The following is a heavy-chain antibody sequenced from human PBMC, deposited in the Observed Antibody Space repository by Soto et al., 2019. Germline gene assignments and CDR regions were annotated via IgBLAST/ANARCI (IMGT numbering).Heavy chain of an antibody. J-gene: IGHJ4*02. CDR2: ISYDGSNK. V-gene: IGHV3-30*18. CDR1: GFTFSNHG. Sequence: PGGSLRLSCAASGFTFSNHGMHWVRQAPGRGLEWVALISYDGSNKYYADSVKGRFTISRDNTKNTLSLQMNSLRAEDSALYFCAKDLHSSVWAAYNFDYWGQGTLVTVSS. D-gene: IGHD3-22*01. CDR3: AKDLHSSVWAAYNFDY.